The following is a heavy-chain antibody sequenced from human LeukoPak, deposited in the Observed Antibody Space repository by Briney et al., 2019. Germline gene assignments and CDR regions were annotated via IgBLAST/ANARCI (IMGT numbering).Heavy chain of an antibody. D-gene: IGHD3-3*01. J-gene: IGHJ4*02. V-gene: IGHV1-2*02. Sequence: ASVKVSCKASGYTFTGYYMHWVRQAPGQGLEWMGWINPNSGGTNYAQKFQGRVTMTRDTSISTAYMELSRLRSDDTAVYCCARDIYEEDLPDYWGQGILVTVSS. CDR1: GYTFTGYY. CDR3: ARDIYEEDLPDY. CDR2: INPNSGGT.